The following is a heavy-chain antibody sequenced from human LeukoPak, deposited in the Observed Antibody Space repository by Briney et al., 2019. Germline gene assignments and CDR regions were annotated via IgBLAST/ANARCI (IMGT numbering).Heavy chain of an antibody. CDR3: ARDGIAAAVMDI. J-gene: IGHJ3*02. CDR2: IIPILGIA. CDR1: GYTFTSYD. Sequence: SVKVSCKASGYTFTSYDINWVRQATGQGLEWMGRIIPILGIANYAQKFQGRVTITADKSTSTAYMELSSLRSEDTAVYYCARDGIAAAVMDIWGQGTMVTVSS. V-gene: IGHV1-69*04. D-gene: IGHD6-13*01.